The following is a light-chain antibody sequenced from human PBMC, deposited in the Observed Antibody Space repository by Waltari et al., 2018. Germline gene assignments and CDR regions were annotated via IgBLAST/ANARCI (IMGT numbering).Light chain of an antibody. CDR1: RSNIGAGYD. CDR2: DNR. V-gene: IGLV1-40*01. J-gene: IGLJ2*01. Sequence: QSVLTQPPSVSGAPGQRVTISCTGSRSNIGAGYDVHWYQQLPGTAPKLLIYDNRSRPSGAPDRFSGSKSGTSASLAITGLQAEDEAAYYCQSFDNSLSGVVFGGGTKLTVL. CDR3: QSFDNSLSGVV.